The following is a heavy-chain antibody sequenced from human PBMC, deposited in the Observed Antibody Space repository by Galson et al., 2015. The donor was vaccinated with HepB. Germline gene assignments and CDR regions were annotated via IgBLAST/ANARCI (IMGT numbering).Heavy chain of an antibody. Sequence: SLRLSCAASGFTFSSYGMSWVRQAPGKGLEWVSAISGGGDSAYYADSVKGRLTISRDNSKNTLYLQMNSLRAEDTAVYYCAKGVRSSGFYYAMDVWGQGTTVTVSS. CDR3: AKGVRSSGFYYAMDV. CDR1: GFTFSSYG. CDR2: ISGGGDSA. V-gene: IGHV3-23*01. J-gene: IGHJ6*02. D-gene: IGHD3-3*01.